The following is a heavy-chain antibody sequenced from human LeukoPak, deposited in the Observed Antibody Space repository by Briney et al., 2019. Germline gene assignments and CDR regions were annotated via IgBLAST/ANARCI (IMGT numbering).Heavy chain of an antibody. CDR2: INSDGSST. CDR1: GFTFSSYW. CDR3: ARDPPVYYYDSSGYIDY. V-gene: IGHV3-74*01. Sequence: GGSLRLSCAASGFTFSSYWMHWVRQAPGKGLVWVSRINSDGSSTSYADSVKGRFTISRDNAKNTLYLQMNSLRAEDTAVYYCARDPPVYYYDSSGYIDYSGQGTLVTVAS. D-gene: IGHD3-22*01. J-gene: IGHJ4*02.